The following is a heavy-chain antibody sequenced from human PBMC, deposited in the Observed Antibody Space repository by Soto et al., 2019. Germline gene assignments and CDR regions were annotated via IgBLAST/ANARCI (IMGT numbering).Heavy chain of an antibody. CDR1: GDSVSSNSAA. CDR3: TRALGLVGGEEWLIYYYGMDV. Sequence: PSQTLSLTCAISGDSVSSNSAAWNWIRQSPSRGLEWLGRTYYRSKWYNDYAVSVKSRITINPDTSKNQFSLQLNSVTPEDTAVYYCTRALGLVGGEEWLIYYYGMDVWGQGTTVTVSS. CDR2: TYYRSKWYN. D-gene: IGHD3-3*01. V-gene: IGHV6-1*01. J-gene: IGHJ6*02.